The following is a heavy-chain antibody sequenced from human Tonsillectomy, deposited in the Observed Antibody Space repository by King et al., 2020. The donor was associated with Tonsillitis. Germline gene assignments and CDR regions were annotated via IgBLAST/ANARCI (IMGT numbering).Heavy chain of an antibody. Sequence: QLVQSGGGLVQPGGSLRLSCAASGFTFSSSEMNWVRQAPGKGLKWVSYISGSGSATYYADSVKGRFTISRDNAKNSLYLQMNSLRAEDTAIYYCARYYGSGTYLDYWDQGTLVTVSS. D-gene: IGHD3-10*01. CDR3: ARYYGSGTYLDY. J-gene: IGHJ4*02. CDR2: ISGSGSAT. V-gene: IGHV3-48*03. CDR1: GFTFSSSE.